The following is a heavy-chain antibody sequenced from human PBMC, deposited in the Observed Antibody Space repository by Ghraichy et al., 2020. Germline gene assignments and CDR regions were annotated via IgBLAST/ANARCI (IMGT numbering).Heavy chain of an antibody. Sequence: SETLSLTCTVSDGSISSSSYYWGWIRQPPGKGLEWIGSIYYSGSTSYNPSLKSRVTISVDTSKHHFSLKLSSVTAADTAVYYCARHGGNYYFGYWGQGTLVTVSS. V-gene: IGHV4-39*01. CDR1: DGSISSSSYY. CDR3: ARHGGNYYFGY. J-gene: IGHJ4*02. CDR2: IYYSGST. D-gene: IGHD1-7*01.